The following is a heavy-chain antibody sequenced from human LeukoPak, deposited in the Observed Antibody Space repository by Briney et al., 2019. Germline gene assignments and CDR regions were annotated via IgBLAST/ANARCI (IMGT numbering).Heavy chain of an antibody. V-gene: IGHV3-33*01. CDR2: VSYDGSNK. CDR1: GFRFSSYG. D-gene: IGHD3-10*01. J-gene: IGHJ4*02. Sequence: GGSLRLSCTASGFRFSSYGIHWVRQTPGKGLEWVALVSYDGSNKDYADSVKGRFTISRDNSKNTVYLQINSLRPEDTAVYYCARGMGSVYFDYWGQGTLVTVSS. CDR3: ARGMGSVYFDY.